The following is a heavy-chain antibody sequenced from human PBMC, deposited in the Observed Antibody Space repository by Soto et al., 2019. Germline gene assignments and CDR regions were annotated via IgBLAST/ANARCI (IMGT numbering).Heavy chain of an antibody. V-gene: IGHV3-33*01. CDR1: GFTFSSYG. CDR3: TRDAYSSSWYPWFDP. CDR2: IWYDGSNK. Sequence: GGSLRLSCAASGFTFSSYGMHWVRQAPGKGLEWVAVIWYDGSNKYYADSVKGRFTISRDNSKNTLYLQMNSLRAEDTAVYYCTRDAYSSSWYPWFDPLGQGTLVTVSS. D-gene: IGHD6-13*01. J-gene: IGHJ5*02.